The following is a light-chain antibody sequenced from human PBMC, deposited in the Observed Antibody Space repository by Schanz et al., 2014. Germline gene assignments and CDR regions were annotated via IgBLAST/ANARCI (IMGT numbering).Light chain of an antibody. CDR2: TAS. CDR3: QQSYSTLSIT. CDR1: QSISNY. J-gene: IGKJ5*01. Sequence: DIQMTQSPSSLSASVGDRVTITCRASQSISNYLNWYQQKPGKAPKLLIYTASSLQSGVPSRFSGRGSGTDFTLTISSLQPEDFATYYCQQSYSTLSITFGQGTRLEIK. V-gene: IGKV1-39*01.